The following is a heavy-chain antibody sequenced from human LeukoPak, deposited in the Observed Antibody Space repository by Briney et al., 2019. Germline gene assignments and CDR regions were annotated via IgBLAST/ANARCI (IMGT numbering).Heavy chain of an antibody. CDR3: AKDGEQDYFDY. CDR2: IHYDGSNE. J-gene: IGHJ4*02. D-gene: IGHD1/OR15-1a*01. V-gene: IGHV3-30*02. CDR1: GFSFSSYG. Sequence: PGGSLRLSCAASGFSFSSYGMHWVRQAPGKGLEWVAFIHYDGSNEYYTDSVKGRFTISRDNSKNTLYLQMNSLRAEDTAVYYCAKDGEQDYFDYWGQGTLVTVSS.